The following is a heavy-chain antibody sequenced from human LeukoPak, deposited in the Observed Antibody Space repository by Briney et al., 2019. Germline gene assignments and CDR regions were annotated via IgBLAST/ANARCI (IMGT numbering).Heavy chain of an antibody. CDR2: IYYSGST. J-gene: IGHJ4*02. D-gene: IGHD3-16*02. CDR3: ARRRYDYVWGSYRSNHFDY. Sequence: SETLSLTCTVSGGSISSSNYYWGWIRQPPGKGLEWIGSIYYSGSTYYNPSLKSRVTISVDTSKNQFSLKLSSVTAADTAVYYCARRRYDYVWGSYRSNHFDYWGQGTLVTVSS. V-gene: IGHV4-39*07. CDR1: GGSISSSNYY.